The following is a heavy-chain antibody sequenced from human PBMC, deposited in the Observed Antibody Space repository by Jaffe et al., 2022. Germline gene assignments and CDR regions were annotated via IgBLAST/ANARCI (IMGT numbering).Heavy chain of an antibody. CDR3: TRLQIRGYCSSTSCYPGTISDY. J-gene: IGHJ4*02. CDR2: IRSKANSYAT. Sequence: EVQLVESGGGLVQPGGSLKLSCAASGFTFSGSAMHWVRQASGKGLEWVGRIRSKANSYATAYAASVKGRFTISRDDSKNTAYLQMNSLKTEDTAVYYCTRLQIRGYCSSTSCYPGTISDYWGQGTLVTVSS. V-gene: IGHV3-73*02. CDR1: GFTFSGSA. D-gene: IGHD2-2*01.